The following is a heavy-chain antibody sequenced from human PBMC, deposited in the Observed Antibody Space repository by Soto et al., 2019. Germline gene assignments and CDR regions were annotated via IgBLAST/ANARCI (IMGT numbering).Heavy chain of an antibody. J-gene: IGHJ4*02. CDR3: VRDPNGGSYHDY. CDR2: IWNDGSKK. V-gene: IGHV3-33*01. CDR1: GFIFSNHG. D-gene: IGHD1-26*01. Sequence: QVQLVESGGGVVQPGKSLILSCAVSGFIFSNHGMHWVRQAPGKGLEWVAVIWNDGSKKYYADSVRGRFTISRDNSQNTLFMQMNSLRAEDTAVYYCVRDPNGGSYHDYWGQGTLVIVSS.